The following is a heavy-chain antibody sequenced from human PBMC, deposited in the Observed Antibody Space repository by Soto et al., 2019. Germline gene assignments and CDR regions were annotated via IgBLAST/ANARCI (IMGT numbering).Heavy chain of an antibody. CDR2: IIPIFGTA. D-gene: IGHD3-3*01. CDR3: ARENTIFGVVIRSDWFDP. J-gene: IGHJ5*02. V-gene: IGHV1-69*01. CDR1: GGTFSSYA. Sequence: QVQLVQSGAEVKKPGSSVKVSCKASGGTFSSYAISWVRQAPGQGLEWMGGIIPIFGTANYAQKFQGRVTITADESTSTAYMELSSLRSEDTAVYYCARENTIFGVVIRSDWFDPWGQGTLVTVSS.